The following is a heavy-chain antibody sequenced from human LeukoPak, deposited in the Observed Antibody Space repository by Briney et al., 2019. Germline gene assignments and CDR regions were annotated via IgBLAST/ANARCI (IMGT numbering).Heavy chain of an antibody. CDR2: VSGYNGNT. J-gene: IGHJ4*02. CDR1: GYTFTGYY. CDR3: VRDQSPGLFDS. Sequence: ASVKVSCKASGYTFTGYYMHWVRQAPGQGLEWMGWVSGYNGNTNYAQMVQGRVTMTTDTSTSTAYMELRSLRSDDTAIYYCVRDQSPGLFDSWGQGTLVTVSS. V-gene: IGHV1-18*04.